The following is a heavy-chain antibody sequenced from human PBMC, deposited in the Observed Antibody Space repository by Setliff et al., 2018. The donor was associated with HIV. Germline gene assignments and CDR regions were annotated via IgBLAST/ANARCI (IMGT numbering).Heavy chain of an antibody. CDR1: GFSFNKAW. CDR3: ARRGFVSAWYDKPIYFYYYMDV. CDR2: ISGDSNII. Sequence: GGSLRLSCALSGFSFNKAWMNWVRQAPGRGLEWVSYISGDSNIIDYADSVKGRFAISRDNSKNTLYLQMNNLRAEDTAVYYCARRGFVSAWYDKPIYFYYYMDVWGKGTTVTVSS. V-gene: IGHV3-48*01. J-gene: IGHJ6*03. D-gene: IGHD6-19*01.